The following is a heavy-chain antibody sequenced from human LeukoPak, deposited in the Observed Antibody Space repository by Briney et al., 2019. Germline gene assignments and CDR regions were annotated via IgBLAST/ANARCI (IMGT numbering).Heavy chain of an antibody. Sequence: GGSLRLSCAASGFTFSSFPMNWVRQAPGKGLEWVSYTTSSSSTIYYADSVKGRFTISRDNAKNSLYLQMNSLRDEDTAVYYCARPPGGYCSSTSCYQEGGFDYWGQGTLVTVSS. CDR2: TTSSSSTI. CDR3: ARPPGGYCSSTSCYQEGGFDY. CDR1: GFTFSSFP. D-gene: IGHD2-2*01. J-gene: IGHJ4*02. V-gene: IGHV3-48*02.